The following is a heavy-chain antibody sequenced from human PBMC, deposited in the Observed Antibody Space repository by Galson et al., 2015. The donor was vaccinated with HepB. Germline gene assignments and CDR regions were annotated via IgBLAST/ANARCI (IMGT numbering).Heavy chain of an antibody. Sequence: SVKVSCKASGYTFTSYAMHWVRQAPGQRLEWMGWINAGNGNTKYSQKFQGRVTITRDTSASTAYMELSSLRSEDTAVYYCARGGIVLMVYAIWSDWYFDLWGRGTLVTVSS. V-gene: IGHV1-3*01. CDR1: GYTFTSYA. CDR2: INAGNGNT. CDR3: ARGGIVLMVYAIWSDWYFDL. J-gene: IGHJ2*01. D-gene: IGHD2-8*01.